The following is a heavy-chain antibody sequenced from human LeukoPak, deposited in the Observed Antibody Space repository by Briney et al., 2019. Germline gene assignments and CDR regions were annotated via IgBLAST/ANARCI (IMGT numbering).Heavy chain of an antibody. Sequence: SQTLSLTCAISGDSVSSNSAIWYWIRQSPSRGLEWLGRTYYRSKWYIDYGASVKSRITINADTSKNQFSLQLNSVTPEDTAVYYCARGYYASGFNPWGQGTLVTVSS. CDR3: ARGYYASGFNP. V-gene: IGHV6-1*01. CDR2: TYYRSKWYI. J-gene: IGHJ5*02. CDR1: GDSVSSNSAI. D-gene: IGHD3-10*01.